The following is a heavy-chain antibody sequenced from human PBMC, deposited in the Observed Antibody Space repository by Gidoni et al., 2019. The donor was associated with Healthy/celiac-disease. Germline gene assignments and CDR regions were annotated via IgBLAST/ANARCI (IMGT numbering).Heavy chain of an antibody. Sequence: EVQLVESGGGLVQPGRSLRLSCAASGFTFDDYAMHWVRQAPGKGLEWVSGISWNSGSIGYADSVKGRFTISRDNAKNSLYLQMNSLRAEDTALYYCAKVNSGSYYGGYYFDYWGQGTLVTVSS. V-gene: IGHV3-9*01. J-gene: IGHJ4*02. D-gene: IGHD1-26*01. CDR3: AKVNSGSYYGGYYFDY. CDR1: GFTFDDYA. CDR2: ISWNSGSI.